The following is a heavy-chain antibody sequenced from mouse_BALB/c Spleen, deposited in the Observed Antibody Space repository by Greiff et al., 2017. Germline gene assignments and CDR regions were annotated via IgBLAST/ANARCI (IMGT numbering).Heavy chain of an antibody. CDR1: GFTFSSYA. J-gene: IGHJ4*01. V-gene: IGHV5-6-5*01. CDR2: ISSGGST. CDR3: ARGDYYGSSYRYYYAMDY. Sequence: EVQRVESGGGLVKPGGSLKLSCAASGFTFSSYAMSWVRQTPEKRLEWVASISSGGSTYYPDSVKGRFTISRDNARNILYLQMSSLRSEDTAMYYCARGDYYGSSYRYYYAMDYWGQGTSVTVSS. D-gene: IGHD1-1*01.